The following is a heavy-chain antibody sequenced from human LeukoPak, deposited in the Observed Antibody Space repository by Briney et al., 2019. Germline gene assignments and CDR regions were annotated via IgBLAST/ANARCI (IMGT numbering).Heavy chain of an antibody. Sequence: ASVKVSCKPSVYTFTHYYIHWVREAPGQGLEWVGWINPNSGGTNSAQKFQGRVTMTRDTSISTAYMELSSLRSDDTAVYYCGIVDWWVLVLYQWGQGTLVSVSS. D-gene: IGHD2-8*02. CDR3: GIVDWWVLVLYQ. J-gene: IGHJ4*02. CDR1: VYTFTHYY. V-gene: IGHV1-2*02. CDR2: INPNSGGT.